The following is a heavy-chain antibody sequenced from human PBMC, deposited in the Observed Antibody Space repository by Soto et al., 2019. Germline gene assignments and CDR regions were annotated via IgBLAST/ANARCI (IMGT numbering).Heavy chain of an antibody. CDR1: GGSISSGGYY. J-gene: IGHJ6*02. CDR3: ARDGLGYYGMDV. D-gene: IGHD3-16*01. V-gene: IGHV4-31*01. CDR2: IYYSGST. Sequence: QVQLQESGPGLVKPSQTLSLTCTVSGGSISSGGYYWSWIRQHPGQGLEWIGYIYYSGSTYYNPSLKSQVTISVDTSNNQFSLKLSSVTAADTAVYYCARDGLGYYGMDVWGQGTTVTVSS.